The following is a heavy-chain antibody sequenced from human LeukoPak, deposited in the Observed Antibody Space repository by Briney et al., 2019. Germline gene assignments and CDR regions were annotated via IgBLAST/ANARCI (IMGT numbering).Heavy chain of an antibody. D-gene: IGHD6-13*01. Sequence: GGSLRLSCAASGFTFSSYAMSWVRQAPGKGLEWVSAISGSGGSTYYADSVKGRFTISRDNSKNTLYLQMNSLGAEDTAVYYCAKCISSWYIPNFDYWGQGTLVTVSS. CDR3: AKCISSWYIPNFDY. V-gene: IGHV3-23*01. CDR2: ISGSGGST. J-gene: IGHJ4*02. CDR1: GFTFSSYA.